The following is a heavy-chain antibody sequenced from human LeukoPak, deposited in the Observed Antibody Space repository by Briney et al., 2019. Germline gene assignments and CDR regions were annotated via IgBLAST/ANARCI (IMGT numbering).Heavy chain of an antibody. Sequence: TPSETLCLTCAVYGGSFSGYYWSWIRQPPGKGLEWIGEINHSGSTNYNPSLKSRVTMSVDTSKNQLSLKLSSVTAADTAVYYCARSNYVWGSYRPRQSDAFDIWGQGTMVTVSS. CDR3: ARSNYVWGSYRPRQSDAFDI. D-gene: IGHD3-16*02. CDR1: GGSFSGYY. J-gene: IGHJ3*02. V-gene: IGHV4-34*01. CDR2: INHSGST.